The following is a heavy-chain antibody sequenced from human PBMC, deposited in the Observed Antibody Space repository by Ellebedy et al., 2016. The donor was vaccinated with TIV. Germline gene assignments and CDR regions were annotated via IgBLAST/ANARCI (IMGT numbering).Heavy chain of an antibody. J-gene: IGHJ6*02. D-gene: IGHD3-22*01. CDR1: GGSISSYY. CDR2: IYYSGST. Sequence: SETLSLTXTVSGGSISSYYWSWIRQPPGKGLEWIGYIYYSGSTNYNPSLKSRVTISVDTSKNQFSLKLSSVTAADTAVYYCARDLVVVRDYGMDVWGQGTTVTVSS. CDR3: ARDLVVVRDYGMDV. V-gene: IGHV4-59*01.